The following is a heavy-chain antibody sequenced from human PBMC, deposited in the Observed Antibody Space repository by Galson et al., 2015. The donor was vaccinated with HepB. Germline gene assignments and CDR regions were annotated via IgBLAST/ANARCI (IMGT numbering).Heavy chain of an antibody. D-gene: IGHD3-22*01. V-gene: IGHV3-23*01. Sequence: SLRLSCAASGFTFSSYAMSWVRQAPGKGLEWVSAISGSGGSTYYADSVKGRFTISRDNSKNTLYLQMNSLRAEDTAVYYCANSPAGIVVLYYFDYWGQGTLVTVSS. CDR3: ANSPAGIVVLYYFDY. J-gene: IGHJ4*02. CDR2: ISGSGGST. CDR1: GFTFSSYA.